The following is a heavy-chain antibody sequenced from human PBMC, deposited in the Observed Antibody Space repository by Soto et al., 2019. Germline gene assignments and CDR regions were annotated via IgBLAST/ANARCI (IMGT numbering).Heavy chain of an antibody. CDR2: IKSKTDGGTT. J-gene: IGHJ4*02. CDR1: GFTFSNAW. Sequence: GGSLRLSCAASGFTFSNAWMSWVRQAPGKGLEWVGRIKSKTDGGTTDYAAPVKGRFTISRDDSKNTLYLQMNSLKTEDTAVYYCTTDGYYYDSSGYYYLLDYWGQGTLVTVSS. D-gene: IGHD3-22*01. CDR3: TTDGYYYDSSGYYYLLDY. V-gene: IGHV3-15*01.